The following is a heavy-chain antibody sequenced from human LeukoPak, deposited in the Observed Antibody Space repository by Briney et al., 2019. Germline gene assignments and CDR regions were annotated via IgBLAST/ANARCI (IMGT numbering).Heavy chain of an antibody. CDR2: IYYGGST. CDR1: GGSISSGDYY. V-gene: IGHV4-31*11. D-gene: IGHD2-21*01. CDR3: ASGGALIATLAY. J-gene: IGHJ4*02. Sequence: PSETLSLTCAASGGSISSGDYYWSWIRQHPGKGLEWIGYIYYGGSTYYNPSLKSRVTISLDTSKNKFSLKLSSVTAADTAVYYCASGGALIATLAYWGQGTLVTVSS.